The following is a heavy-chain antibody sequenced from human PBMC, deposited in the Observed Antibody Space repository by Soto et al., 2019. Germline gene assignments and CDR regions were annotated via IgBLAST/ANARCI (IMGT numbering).Heavy chain of an antibody. CDR2: INPSGGST. Sequence: ASVKVSCKASGYTFTSYYMHWVRQAPGQGLEWMGIINPSGGSTSYAQKFQGRVTMTRDTSTSTVYMELSSLRSEDTAVYYCARPREVGVATIIFDYWGQGTLVTVSS. D-gene: IGHD5-12*01. CDR3: ARPREVGVATIIFDY. CDR1: GYTFTSYY. J-gene: IGHJ4*02. V-gene: IGHV1-46*03.